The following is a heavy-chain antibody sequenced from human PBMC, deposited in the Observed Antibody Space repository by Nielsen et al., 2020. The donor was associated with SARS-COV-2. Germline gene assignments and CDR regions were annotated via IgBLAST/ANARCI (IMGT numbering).Heavy chain of an antibody. CDR3: ARARRETSWGFDY. CDR2: ISYDGSNK. J-gene: IGHJ4*02. D-gene: IGHD2-2*01. Sequence: GESLKISCAASGFTFSSYWMSWVRQAPGKGLEWVAVISYDGSNKYYADSVKGRFTISRDNSKNTLYLQMNSLRAEDTAVYYCARARRETSWGFDYWGQGTLVTVSS. V-gene: IGHV3-30-3*01. CDR1: GFTFSSYW.